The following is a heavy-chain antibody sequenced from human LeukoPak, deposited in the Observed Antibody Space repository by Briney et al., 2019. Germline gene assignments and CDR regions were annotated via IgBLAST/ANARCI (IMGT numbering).Heavy chain of an antibody. CDR3: ALRGQLLVPTDYYYYYYMDV. D-gene: IGHD6-6*01. V-gene: IGHV1-69*06. CDR2: FIHIFGTA. CDR1: GGSFSSYA. J-gene: IGHJ6*03. Sequence: SVKVSCKASGGSFSSYAISWVRQAPGQGLEWMGGFIHIFGTANYAQKFQGRVTITADKSTSTAYMELSSLRSEDTAVYYCALRGQLLVPTDYYYYYYMDVWGKGTTVTVSS.